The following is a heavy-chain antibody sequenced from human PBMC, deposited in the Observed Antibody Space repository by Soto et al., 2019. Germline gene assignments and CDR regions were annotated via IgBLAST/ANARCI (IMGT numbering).Heavy chain of an antibody. CDR2: ISYDGSNK. J-gene: IGHJ6*02. Sequence: QVQLVESGGGVVQPGRSLRLSCAASGFTFSSYAMHWVRQAPGKGLEWVAVISYDGSNKYYADSVKGRFTISRDNSQNTLYLQMNSLRAEDTAVYYCARYRGYGDYGYYYYGMDVWGQGTTVTVSS. CDR3: ARYRGYGDYGYYYYGMDV. D-gene: IGHD4-17*01. V-gene: IGHV3-30-3*01. CDR1: GFTFSSYA.